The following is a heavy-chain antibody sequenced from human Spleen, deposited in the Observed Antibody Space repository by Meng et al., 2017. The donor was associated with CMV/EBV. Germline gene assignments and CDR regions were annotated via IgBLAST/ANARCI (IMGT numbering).Heavy chain of an antibody. J-gene: IGHJ4*02. CDR2: IYYSGTT. Sequence: SETLSLTCIVSGGSISSSRYYWGWIRQPPGKGLEWIGSIYYSGTTDYNPSLKSRVTMSVDTSKNHFSLRLRSVTAADTAVYYCARDRVSTTFGAVPHWDYWAQGTLVTVSS. D-gene: IGHD3-3*01. CDR3: ARDRVSTTFGAVPHWDY. CDR1: GGSISSSRYY. V-gene: IGHV4-39*07.